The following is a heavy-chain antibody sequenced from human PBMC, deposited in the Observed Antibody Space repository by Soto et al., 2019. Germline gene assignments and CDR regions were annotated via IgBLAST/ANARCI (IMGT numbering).Heavy chain of an antibody. D-gene: IGHD4-17*01. Sequence: EVQLVQSGGGSVQPGGSLRLSCAATGFTFTNYWMHWVRQVPGKGMVWVSRIDGVGAGTSYSDSVRGRFTISRDNAENMLYLQLNSLRAADTAVYYCKTVFEYWGQGTLVTVSS. CDR1: GFTFTNYW. CDR3: KTVFEY. V-gene: IGHV3-74*01. CDR2: IDGVGAGT. J-gene: IGHJ4*02.